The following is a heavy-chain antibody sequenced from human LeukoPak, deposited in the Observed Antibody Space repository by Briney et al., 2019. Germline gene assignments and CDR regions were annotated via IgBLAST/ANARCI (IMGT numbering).Heavy chain of an antibody. CDR1: GTTFSSYG. CDR2: ISYDGSNK. V-gene: IGHV3-30*18. CDR3: AKDFLRANWGGRGYFDY. Sequence: GGSLRLSCAASGTTFSSYGMHWVRQAPGKGLEWVAVISYDGSNKYYADSVKGRFTISGTDFKNTLYLQMNSLRAEDTAMYYCAKDFLRANWGGRGYFDYWGQGTLVTVSS. J-gene: IGHJ4*02. D-gene: IGHD7-27*01.